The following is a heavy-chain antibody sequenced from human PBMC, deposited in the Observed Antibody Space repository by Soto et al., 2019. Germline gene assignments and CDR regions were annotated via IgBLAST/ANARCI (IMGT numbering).Heavy chain of an antibody. CDR2: IIPIFGTA. CDR1: GGTFSSYA. CDR3: ARLEMATINTYYYYGMDV. D-gene: IGHD5-12*01. Sequence: QVQLVQSGAEVKKPGSSVKVSCKASGGTFSSYAISWVRQAPGQGLEWMGGIIPIFGTANYAQKFQGRVTITADESTSTAYMELSSLRSEDTAVYYCARLEMATINTYYYYGMDVWGQGTTVTVSS. J-gene: IGHJ6*02. V-gene: IGHV1-69*12.